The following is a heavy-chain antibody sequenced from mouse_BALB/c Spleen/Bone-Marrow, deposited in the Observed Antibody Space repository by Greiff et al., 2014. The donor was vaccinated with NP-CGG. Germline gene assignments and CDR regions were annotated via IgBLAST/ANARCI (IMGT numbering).Heavy chain of an antibody. Sequence: DVHLVESGGGLVQPGGSLKLSCAASGFTFSNYGMSWVRQTPDKRLELVATINSNGGSTYYPDSVKGRFTISRDTAKNTLYLQMSSLKSEETAMYYCVRDNYGNYVDYFDFWGQGTTLTVSS. D-gene: IGHD2-1*01. V-gene: IGHV5-6-3*01. CDR1: GFTFSNYG. CDR3: VRDNYGNYVDYFDF. CDR2: INSNGGST. J-gene: IGHJ2*01.